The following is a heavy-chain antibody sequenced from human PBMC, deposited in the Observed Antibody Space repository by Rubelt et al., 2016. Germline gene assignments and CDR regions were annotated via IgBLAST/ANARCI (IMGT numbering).Heavy chain of an antibody. Sequence: GLVKPGGSLRLSCAASGFTFSNYRMTWVRQAPGKGLEWIGYVYYRGSTNYNPSLKSRVTISVDTSKNQFSLRLSSVTAADTAVYFCARVVSGGYPDYRGYHKDYFDSWGQGTLVTVSS. D-gene: IGHD2-15*01. CDR3: ARVVSGGYPDYRGYHKDYFDS. V-gene: IGHV4-59*01. CDR2: VYYRGST. CDR1: GFTFSNYR. J-gene: IGHJ4*02.